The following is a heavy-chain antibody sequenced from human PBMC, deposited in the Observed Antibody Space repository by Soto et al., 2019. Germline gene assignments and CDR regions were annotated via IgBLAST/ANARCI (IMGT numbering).Heavy chain of an antibody. CDR1: GFTFSSYA. CDR2: ISGSGGST. Sequence: GGSLRLSCAASGFTFSSYAMSWVRQAPGKGLEWVSAISGSGGSTYYADSVKGRFTISRDNSKNTLYLQMNSLRAEDTAVYYCAKGASDYYGSGSYYVDYYYGMDVWGQGTTVTVSS. J-gene: IGHJ6*02. CDR3: AKGASDYYGSGSYYVDYYYGMDV. V-gene: IGHV3-23*01. D-gene: IGHD3-10*01.